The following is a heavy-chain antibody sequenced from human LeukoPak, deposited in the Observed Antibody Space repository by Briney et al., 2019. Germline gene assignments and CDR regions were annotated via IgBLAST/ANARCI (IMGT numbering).Heavy chain of an antibody. CDR3: ARERYCSSTSCPHGDLDY. D-gene: IGHD2-2*01. Sequence: GGSLRLSCAASGVTFSSYEMNWVRQAPGKGLEWVSYIGVSGSTMYYAESVKGRFTISRDNAKNSLYLQMNSLRAEDTAVYYCARERYCSSTSCPHGDLDYWGQGTLVSVSS. V-gene: IGHV3-48*03. CDR1: GVTFSSYE. J-gene: IGHJ4*02. CDR2: IGVSGSTM.